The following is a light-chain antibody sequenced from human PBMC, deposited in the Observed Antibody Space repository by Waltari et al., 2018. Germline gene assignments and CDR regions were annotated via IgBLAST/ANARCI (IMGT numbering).Light chain of an antibody. CDR2: RNN. Sequence: SVLTQPPSASGTPGQRVTISCSGSRSKLGRNYVYWYQQPPGTAPKLLIYRNNQRPSGVPDRFSGSKSGTSASLAISGLRSEDEADYYCAAWDDSLSGPGVFGGGTKLTVL. CDR1: RSKLGRNY. V-gene: IGLV1-47*01. J-gene: IGLJ2*01. CDR3: AAWDDSLSGPGV.